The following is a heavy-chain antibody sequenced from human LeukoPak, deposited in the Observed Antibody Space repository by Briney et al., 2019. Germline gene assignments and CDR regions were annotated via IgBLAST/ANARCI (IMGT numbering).Heavy chain of an antibody. D-gene: IGHD6-6*01. Sequence: GRSLRLSCAASGFTFSSYAMSWVRKAAGKGLEWVSGISGSGGSTYYADSVKGRFTISRDNSKNTLYLQMNSLRAEDTAVYYCAKDGVSGIAARFDYWGQGTLVTVSS. V-gene: IGHV3-23*01. CDR1: GFTFSSYA. CDR3: AKDGVSGIAARFDY. J-gene: IGHJ4*02. CDR2: ISGSGGST.